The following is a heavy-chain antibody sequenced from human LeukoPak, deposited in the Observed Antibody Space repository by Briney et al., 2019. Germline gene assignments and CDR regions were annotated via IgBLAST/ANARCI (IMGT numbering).Heavy chain of an antibody. CDR3: ARGAVTTYYFDY. Sequence: PGGSLRLSCAASGFTFSSYAMPWVRQAPGKGLEWVAVISYDGSNKYYADSVKGRFTISRDNSKNTLYLQMNSLRAEDTAVYYCARGAVTTYYFDYWGQGTLVTVSS. V-gene: IGHV3-30-3*01. CDR2: ISYDGSNK. D-gene: IGHD4-4*01. CDR1: GFTFSSYA. J-gene: IGHJ4*02.